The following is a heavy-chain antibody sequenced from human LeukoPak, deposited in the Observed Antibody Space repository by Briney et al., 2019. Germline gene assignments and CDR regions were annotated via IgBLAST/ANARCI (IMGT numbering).Heavy chain of an antibody. J-gene: IGHJ5*02. V-gene: IGHV4-4*07. CDR2: IYSSGYA. CDR1: GGSLSSYY. Sequence: SETLSLTCTVSGGSLSSYYWSWIRHPAGKGLGWIGRIYSSGYANYNPSLKNLVTMAEDTSKNQVSLKVSSVTVADTAVYYCARDQEGPWFDPWGQGTLVSVSS. CDR3: ARDQEGPWFDP.